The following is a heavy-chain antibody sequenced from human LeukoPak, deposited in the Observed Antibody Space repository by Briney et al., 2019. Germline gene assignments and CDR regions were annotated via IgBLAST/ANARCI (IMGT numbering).Heavy chain of an antibody. CDR1: GFTFSSYE. J-gene: IGHJ3*02. D-gene: IGHD3-22*01. CDR2: ISSSGSTI. V-gene: IGHV3-48*03. Sequence: GGTLRLSCAASGFTFSSYEMNWVRQAPGKGLEWVSYISSSGSTIYYADSVKGRFTISRDNAKNSLYLQMNSLRAEDTAVYYCAREGVYYDSSGYHDAFDIWGQGTMVTVSS. CDR3: AREGVYYDSSGYHDAFDI.